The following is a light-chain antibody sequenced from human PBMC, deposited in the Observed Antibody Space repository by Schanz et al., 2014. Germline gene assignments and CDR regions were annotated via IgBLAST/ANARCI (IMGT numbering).Light chain of an antibody. CDR1: QSVYRN. J-gene: IGKJ2*01. V-gene: IGKV3D-15*01. CDR3: HQYHDWPPHT. Sequence: EIVMTQSPATLSLSPGESATLSCRASQSVYRNLSCYHQKPRQPPSLLIYSASTTATAIPASFSGGGCGREFTLTISSMQSEDFAVYFYHQYHDWPPHTFGQGTRLEIK. CDR2: SAS.